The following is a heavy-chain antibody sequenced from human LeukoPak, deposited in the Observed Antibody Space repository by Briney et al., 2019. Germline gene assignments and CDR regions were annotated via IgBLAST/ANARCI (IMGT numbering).Heavy chain of an antibody. CDR1: GGSISTTY. CDR2: IHPSGST. J-gene: IGHJ3*02. Sequence: SETLSLTCTVSGGSISTTYWSWIRQPPGKGLEGIGNIHPSGSTRYNPSLNSRVTISLDTPKTQSSLNLSSVTAADTAVYYCARRSVVVTAGDAFAMWGQGTMVTVSS. V-gene: IGHV4-4*08. D-gene: IGHD2-21*02. CDR3: ARRSVVVTAGDAFAM.